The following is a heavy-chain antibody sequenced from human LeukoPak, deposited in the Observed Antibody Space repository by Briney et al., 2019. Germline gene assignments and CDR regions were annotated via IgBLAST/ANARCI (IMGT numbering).Heavy chain of an antibody. D-gene: IGHD6-13*01. V-gene: IGHV3-30*04. CDR1: GFTFSSYA. CDR2: ISYDGSNK. Sequence: GGSLRLSCAASGFTFSSYAMHWVRQAPGKGLEWVAVISYDGSNKYYADSVKGRFTISRDNSKNTLYLQMNSLRAEDTAVYYCARGLRGQQLVRGGWFDPWGQGTLVTVSS. J-gene: IGHJ5*02. CDR3: ARGLRGQQLVRGGWFDP.